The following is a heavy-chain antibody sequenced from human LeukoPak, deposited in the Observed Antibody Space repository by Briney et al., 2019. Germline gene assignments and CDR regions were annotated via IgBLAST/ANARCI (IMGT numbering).Heavy chain of an antibody. CDR1: GFTFSYAL. J-gene: IGHJ6*02. V-gene: IGHV3-15*01. D-gene: IGHD3-22*01. CDR3: TTGGYKYDNDYYYGMDV. CDR2: IKSKTDGGTT. Sequence: GGSLRLSCAASGFTFSYALMTWVRQAPGKGLEWVGRIKSKTDGGTTDYAGPVKGRFTISRDDSRNTLYLQMNSLKTEDTAVYYCTTGGYKYDNDYYYGMDVWGQGTTVTVSS.